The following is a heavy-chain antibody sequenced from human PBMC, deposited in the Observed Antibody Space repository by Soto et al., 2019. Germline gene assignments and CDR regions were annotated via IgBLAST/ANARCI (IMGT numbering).Heavy chain of an antibody. D-gene: IGHD2-15*01. CDR2: ISYNGKT. CDR1: GGSVNSGSHY. V-gene: IGHV4-61*01. CDR3: ARALGGRTLSWFYFDN. J-gene: IGHJ4*02. Sequence: QVQLQESGPGLVKPSETLSLTCSVSGGSVNSGSHYWTWIRQPPGKTLEWIGHISYNGKTDLHPSLRGRVTLSRDTSKNRFSLSLTSVTAADTGVYCCARALGGRTLSWFYFDNWGQGALVTVSS.